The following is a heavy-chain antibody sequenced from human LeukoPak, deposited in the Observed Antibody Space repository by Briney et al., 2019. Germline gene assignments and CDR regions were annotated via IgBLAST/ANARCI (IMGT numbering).Heavy chain of an antibody. Sequence: GGSLRLSCAASGFTFSSYAMHWVRQAPGKGLEWVAVISYDGSNKYYADSVKGRFTISRDNSKNTLYLQMNSLRAEDTAVYYCARDKRDILTGYFRSNWFDPWGQGTLVTVSS. CDR3: ARDKRDILTGYFRSNWFDP. D-gene: IGHD3-9*01. V-gene: IGHV3-30-3*01. CDR1: GFTFSSYA. CDR2: ISYDGSNK. J-gene: IGHJ5*02.